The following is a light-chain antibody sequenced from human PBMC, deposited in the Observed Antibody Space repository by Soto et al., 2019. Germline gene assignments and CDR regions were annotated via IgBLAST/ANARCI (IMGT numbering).Light chain of an antibody. V-gene: IGLV2-14*01. J-gene: IGLJ1*01. Sequence: QSALTQPASVSGSPGQSITISCTGTSSEVGGYNYVSWNQQHPGKAPKLMIYEVSNRPTGVSNRFSGSKSGNTASLTISGLQAEDEAEYYCSSYTASSTLVFGTGTKVTVL. CDR1: SSEVGGYNY. CDR3: SSYTASSTLV. CDR2: EVS.